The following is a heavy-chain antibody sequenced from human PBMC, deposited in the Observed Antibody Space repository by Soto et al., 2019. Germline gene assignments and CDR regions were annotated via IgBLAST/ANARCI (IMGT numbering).Heavy chain of an antibody. J-gene: IGHJ4*02. CDR3: VLGGLETGYYRDMDY. D-gene: IGHD3-9*01. V-gene: IGHV1-18*01. CDR2: ISPYRGNT. CDR1: GYTFINYG. Sequence: QVQLVQSGAEVKKPGASVKVSCKASGYTFINYGISWVRQAPGQGLEWMGWISPYRGNTNYAQKFQGRVTMTSDTSTTTAYMELRSLRPDDTAVYFCVLGGLETGYYRDMDYWGQGTLVSVSS.